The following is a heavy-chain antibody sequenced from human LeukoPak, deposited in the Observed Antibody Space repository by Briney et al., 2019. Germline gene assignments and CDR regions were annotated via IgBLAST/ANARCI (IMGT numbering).Heavy chain of an antibody. CDR3: ARGVVAVAFDI. V-gene: IGHV4-34*01. CDR1: GGSFSNYY. D-gene: IGHD5-12*01. Sequence: SETLSLTCAVDGGSFSNYYWSWIRQPPGKGLEWIGEINRNGSTNYNPSLKSRVTISIDTSKNQFSLRLNSVTAADTAVYYCARGVVAVAFDIWGQGTMVTVSS. J-gene: IGHJ3*02. CDR2: INRNGST.